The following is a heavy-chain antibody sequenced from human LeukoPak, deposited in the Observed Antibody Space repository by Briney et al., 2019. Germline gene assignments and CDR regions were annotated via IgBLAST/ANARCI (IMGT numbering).Heavy chain of an antibody. Sequence: GASVKVSCKASGGTFSSYAISWVRQAPGQGLEWMGGIIPIFGTANYAQKFQGRVTITADESTSTAYMELSSLRSEDTAVYYCARAFSRWSLAFDIWGQGTIVTVSS. J-gene: IGHJ3*02. V-gene: IGHV1-69*13. CDR2: IIPIFGTA. D-gene: IGHD4-23*01. CDR1: GGTFSSYA. CDR3: ARAFSRWSLAFDI.